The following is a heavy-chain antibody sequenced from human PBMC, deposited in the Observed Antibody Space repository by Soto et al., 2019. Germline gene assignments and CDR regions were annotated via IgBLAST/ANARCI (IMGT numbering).Heavy chain of an antibody. CDR2: IYSGGST. Sequence: EVQLVESGGGLVQPGGSLRLSCAASGFTVSSNYMSWVRQAPGKGLEWVSVIYSGGSTYYADSVKGRFTISRDNSKNTLYLQMNSLRAEDTAVYYCARFVSSSSPFDYCGQGTLVTVSS. CDR3: ARFVSSSSPFDY. J-gene: IGHJ4*02. CDR1: GFTVSSNY. V-gene: IGHV3-66*01. D-gene: IGHD6-6*01.